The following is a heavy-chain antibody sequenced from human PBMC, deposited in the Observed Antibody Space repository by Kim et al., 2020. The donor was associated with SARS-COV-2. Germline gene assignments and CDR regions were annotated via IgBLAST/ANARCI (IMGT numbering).Heavy chain of an antibody. CDR1: GFTFSSYA. CDR3: ASGDVLRYFDWLFSGAF. J-gene: IGHJ3*01. V-gene: IGHV3-30*04. D-gene: IGHD3-9*01. CDR2: ISYDGSNK. Sequence: GGSLRLSCAASGFTFSSYAMHWVRQAPGKGLEWVAVISYDGSNKYYADSVKGRFTISRDNSKNTLYLQMNSLRAEDTAVYYCASGDVLRYFDWLFSGAF.